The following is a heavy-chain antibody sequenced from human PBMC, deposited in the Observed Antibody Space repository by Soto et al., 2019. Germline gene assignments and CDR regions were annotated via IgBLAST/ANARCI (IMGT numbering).Heavy chain of an antibody. CDR2: ISPVIGTT. D-gene: IGHD5-12*01. Sequence: SVKVSCKASGYIVDNYAISWVRQAPGQGLEWLGGISPVIGTTHYAQRFQGRLTITADRSTMTTYMELSGLKSEDTAIYFCARDYSGYDPALNRFDPWGQGTLVTVSS. V-gene: IGHV1-69*06. J-gene: IGHJ5*02. CDR1: GYIVDNYA. CDR3: ARDYSGYDPALNRFDP.